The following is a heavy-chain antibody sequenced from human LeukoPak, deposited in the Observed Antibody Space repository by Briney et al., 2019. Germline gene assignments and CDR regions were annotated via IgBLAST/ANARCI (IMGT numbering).Heavy chain of an antibody. D-gene: IGHD5-18*01. Sequence: GGSLRLSCAASGFTLSSYSMNWVRQAPGKGLEWVSSISSSNTYIYYADSMKGRFTISRDNAKNSLYLQMNSLRAEDTAVYYCARGSDTAMAAHFDYWGQGTLVTVSS. J-gene: IGHJ4*02. CDR1: GFTLSSYS. V-gene: IGHV3-21*01. CDR2: ISSSNTYI. CDR3: ARGSDTAMAAHFDY.